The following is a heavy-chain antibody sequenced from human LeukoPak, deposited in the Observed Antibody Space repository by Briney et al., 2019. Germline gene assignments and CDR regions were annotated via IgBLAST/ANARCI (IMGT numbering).Heavy chain of an antibody. CDR3: ARGRIVATISGAFDI. D-gene: IGHD5-12*01. V-gene: IGHV1-8*03. CDR1: GYTFTSYD. Sequence: ASVKVSCKASGYTFTSYDINWVRQATGQGLEWMGWMNPNSGNTGYARKFQGRVAITRNTSISTAYMELSSLRSEDTAVYYCARGRIVATISGAFDIWGQGTMVTVSS. J-gene: IGHJ3*02. CDR2: MNPNSGNT.